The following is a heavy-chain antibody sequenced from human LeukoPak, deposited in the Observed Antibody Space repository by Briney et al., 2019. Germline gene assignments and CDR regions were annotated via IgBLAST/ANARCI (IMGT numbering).Heavy chain of an antibody. V-gene: IGHV3-7*01. D-gene: IGHD3-9*01. CDR3: AGDSGWLFRY. J-gene: IGHJ4*02. CDR2: VKQDGSEK. Sequence: GGSLRLSCAASGFTFSSYWMTWVRQAPGKGLEWVAIVKQDGSEKYYVDSVKGRFTISRDNAKNSLFLQMNSLRAEDTAVYYCAGDSGWLFRYWGQGTLVTVSS. CDR1: GFTFSSYW.